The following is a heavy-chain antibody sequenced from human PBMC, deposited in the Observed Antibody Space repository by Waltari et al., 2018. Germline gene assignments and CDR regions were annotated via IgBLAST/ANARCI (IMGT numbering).Heavy chain of an antibody. Sequence: QVQLVQSGAEVKKPGSSVKVSCKASGGTFSSYAISWVRQAPGQGLEWMGGIIPILGIANYAQKVQGRVTITADKSTSTAYMELSSLRSEDTAVYYCARDLGDIVVVPAAPYYYYYMDVWGKGTTVTVSS. J-gene: IGHJ6*03. CDR2: IIPILGIA. V-gene: IGHV1-69*10. CDR1: GGTFSSYA. D-gene: IGHD2-2*01. CDR3: ARDLGDIVVVPAAPYYYYYMDV.